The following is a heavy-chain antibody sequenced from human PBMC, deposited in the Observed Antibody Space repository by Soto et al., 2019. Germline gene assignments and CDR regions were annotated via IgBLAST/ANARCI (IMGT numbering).Heavy chain of an antibody. CDR3: ARSQGSSTSLEIYYYYYYGMDV. D-gene: IGHD2-2*01. CDR2: IIPIPGTA. V-gene: IGHV1-69*01. CDR1: GGTFGSYA. J-gene: IGHJ6*02. Sequence: QVPLVQSGAEVKKPGSSVKVSCKASGGTFGSYAISWVRQAPGQGLEWMGGIIPIPGTANYAQKFQGRVTIAADESTSTAYMELSSRRSEDTAVYYCARSQGSSTSLEIYYYYYYGMDVWGQGTTVTVSS.